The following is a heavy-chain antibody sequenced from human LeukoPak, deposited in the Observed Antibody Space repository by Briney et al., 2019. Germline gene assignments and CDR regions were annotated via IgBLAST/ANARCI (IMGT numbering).Heavy chain of an antibody. V-gene: IGHV1-2*02. J-gene: IGHJ4*02. Sequence: ASVKVSCKASGYTFTGYYMHWVRQAPGQGLEWIGWINPNSGGTNYAQKFQGRVPMTRATSISTAYMELSRLRSDDTAVYYCARASALIKRYFDLLSPLYWGQGTLVTVSS. CDR3: ARASALIKRYFDLLSPLY. D-gene: IGHD3-9*01. CDR2: INPNSGGT. CDR1: GYTFTGYY.